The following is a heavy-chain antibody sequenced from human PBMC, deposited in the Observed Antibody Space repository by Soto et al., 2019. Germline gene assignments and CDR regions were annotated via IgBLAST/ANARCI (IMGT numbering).Heavy chain of an antibody. Sequence: NMNWVRQAPGKGLEWVSSISSSSSYIYYAYSVKGRFTVSRDNAKNSLYLQMNSLRAEDTAVYYCAREAPDPAVLFDIWGQGTMVTVSS. J-gene: IGHJ3*02. CDR2: ISSSSSYI. CDR3: AREAPDPAVLFDI. D-gene: IGHD2-8*02. V-gene: IGHV3-21*01. CDR1: N.